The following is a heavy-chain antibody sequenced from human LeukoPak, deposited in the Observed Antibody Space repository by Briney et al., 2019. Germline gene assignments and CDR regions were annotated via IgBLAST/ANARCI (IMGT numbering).Heavy chain of an antibody. D-gene: IGHD5-18*01. J-gene: IGHJ2*01. CDR1: GYSFTSSW. CDR2: IYPGDSDT. CDR3: AATKRGLWPWYFDV. V-gene: IGHV5-51*01. Sequence: GESLKISCQGSGYSFTSSWIGWVRQMPGEGLEWMGIIYPGDSDTRYSLSFQGQVTISADKSISTAYLQWSSLKASDTAMYSCAATKRGLWPWYFDVWGRGTLVTVSS.